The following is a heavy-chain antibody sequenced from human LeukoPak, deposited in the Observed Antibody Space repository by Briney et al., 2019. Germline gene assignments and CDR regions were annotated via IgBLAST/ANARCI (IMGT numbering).Heavy chain of an antibody. CDR2: VNNSGRN. J-gene: IGHJ4*02. V-gene: IGHV4-34*01. Sequence: PSPSLSPARSVEGGSFSTYDGGSIRHPPGRGLEWMGEVNNSGRNNYYTSPKSRLTISVGTTTNQYSPLLRSVTAADTAVYYCGRGLYRSGSYFDWGERSLVTAS. D-gene: IGHD3-10*01. CDR1: GGSFSTYD. CDR3: GRGLYRSGSYFD.